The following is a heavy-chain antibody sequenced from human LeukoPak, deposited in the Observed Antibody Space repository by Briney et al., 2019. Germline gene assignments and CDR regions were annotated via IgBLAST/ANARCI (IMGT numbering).Heavy chain of an antibody. D-gene: IGHD3-16*01. Sequence: GGSLRLSCEASGFTLSYYWMSWVRQSPGKGPEWISYVMSGRGSTNYADSVKGRFTISRDNAKNSVALQLDGHRADDTAVYFCTRERRGSYYAFESWGQGTLVTVSS. CDR1: GFTLSYYW. CDR2: VMSGRGST. V-gene: IGHV3-11*05. J-gene: IGHJ4*02. CDR3: TRERRGSYYAFES.